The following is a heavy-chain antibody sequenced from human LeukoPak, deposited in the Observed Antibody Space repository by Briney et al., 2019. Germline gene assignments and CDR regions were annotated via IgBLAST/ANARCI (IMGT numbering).Heavy chain of an antibody. CDR1: GFTFSGST. V-gene: IGHV3-73*01. CDR3: TGQPNYGDYPN. CDR2: IRNKANSYAT. J-gene: IGHJ4*02. D-gene: IGHD4-17*01. Sequence: GGSLRLSCAASGFTFSGSTMHWVRQASGKGLEWVGRIRNKANSYATAYVESVKGRFTISRDDSNNTVYLQMNSLKTEDTAVYYCTGQPNYGDYPNWGQGTLVTVSS.